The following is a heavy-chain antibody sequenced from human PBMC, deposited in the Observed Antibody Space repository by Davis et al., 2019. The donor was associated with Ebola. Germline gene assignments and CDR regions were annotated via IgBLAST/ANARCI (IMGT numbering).Heavy chain of an antibody. V-gene: IGHV1-69*04. J-gene: IGHJ6*02. CDR1: GYTFTSYD. CDR2: IIPILGIA. D-gene: IGHD4-11*01. CDR3: ARLPTFNSNYVVRGMDV. Sequence: SVKVSCKASGYTFTSYDINWVRQAPGQGLEWMGRIIPILGIANYAQKFQGRVTITADKSTSTGYMELSSLRSEDTAVYYCARLPTFNSNYVVRGMDVWGQGTTVTVAS.